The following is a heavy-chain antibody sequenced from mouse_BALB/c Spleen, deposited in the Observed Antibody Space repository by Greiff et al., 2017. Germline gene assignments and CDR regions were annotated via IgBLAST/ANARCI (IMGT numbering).Heavy chain of an antibody. J-gene: IGHJ2*01. V-gene: IGHV14-3*02. D-gene: IGHD2-4*01. CDR3: ASMITTDADY. CDR2: IDPANGNT. Sequence: EVQLQESGAELVKPGASVKLSCTASGFNIKDTYMHWVKQRPEQGLEWIGRIDPANGNTKYDPKFQGKATITADTSSNTAYLQLSSLTSEDTAVYYCASMITTDADYWGQGTTLTVSS. CDR1: GFNIKDTY.